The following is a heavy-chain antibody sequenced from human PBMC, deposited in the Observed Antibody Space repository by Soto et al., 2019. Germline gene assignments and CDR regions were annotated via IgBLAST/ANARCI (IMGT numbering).Heavy chain of an antibody. J-gene: IGHJ4*02. CDR1: GFTFSSYG. V-gene: IGHV3-33*01. Sequence: QVQLVESGGGVVQPGRSLRLSCAASGFTFSSYGMHWVRQAPGKGLEWVAVIWYDGSNKYYADSVKGRFTISRDNSKNTLDLQMNSLRAEYTAVYYCARDGPISGWYYFDYWGQGTLVTVSS. CDR2: IWYDGSNK. CDR3: ARDGPISGWYYFDY. D-gene: IGHD6-19*01.